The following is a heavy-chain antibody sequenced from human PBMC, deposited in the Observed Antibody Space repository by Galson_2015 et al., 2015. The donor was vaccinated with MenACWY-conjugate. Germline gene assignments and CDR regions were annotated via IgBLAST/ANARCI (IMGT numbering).Heavy chain of an antibody. CDR2: ISGSTTAT. J-gene: IGHJ6*02. CDR1: GFTFSVYS. Sequence: SLRLSCAASGFTFSVYSMNWVRRAPGKGLEWVSYISGSTTATYYSDSVRGRFTISRDNAKNSVYLQMNSLRDEDTAVYYCGRRMDVSDQGTAVTVSS. V-gene: IGHV3-48*02. CDR3: GRRMDV.